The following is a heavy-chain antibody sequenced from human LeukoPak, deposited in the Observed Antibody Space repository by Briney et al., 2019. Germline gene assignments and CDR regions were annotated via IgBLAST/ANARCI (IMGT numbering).Heavy chain of an antibody. CDR3: ARSHSSGYQYFDY. D-gene: IGHD3-22*01. V-gene: IGHV4-34*01. CDR1: GGSFSGYY. J-gene: IGHJ4*02. Sequence: KPSETLSLTCAVYGGSFSGYYWSWIRQPPGKGLEWIGEINHSGSTNYNPSLKSRVTISVDTSKNQFSLKLSSVTAADTAVYYCARSHSSGYQYFDYWGQGTLVTVSS. CDR2: INHSGST.